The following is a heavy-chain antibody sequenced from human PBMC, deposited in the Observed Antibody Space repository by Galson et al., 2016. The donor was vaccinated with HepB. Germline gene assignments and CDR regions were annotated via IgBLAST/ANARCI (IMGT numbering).Heavy chain of an antibody. CDR3: ARRLSVLVIAARGWGYGMDV. CDR1: GFTFSSHW. CDR2: IKQDGSDK. D-gene: IGHD2-15*01. V-gene: IGHV3-7*01. Sequence: SLRLSCAASGFTFSSHWMSWVRQAPGRGLEWVANIKQDGSDKHYVASVKGRFTVSRDNARKSMFLQMESLRVDDTAVYYCARRLSVLVIAARGWGYGMDVWGKGTTVTVSS. J-gene: IGHJ6*04.